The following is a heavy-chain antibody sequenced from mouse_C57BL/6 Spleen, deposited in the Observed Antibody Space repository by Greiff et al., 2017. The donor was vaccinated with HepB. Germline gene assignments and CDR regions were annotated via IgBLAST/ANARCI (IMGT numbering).Heavy chain of an antibody. CDR1: GFTFSDYG. J-gene: IGHJ1*03. D-gene: IGHD1-1*01. CDR3: AREGIYYYGTNWYFDV. V-gene: IGHV5-17*01. CDR2: ISSGSSTI. Sequence: VQLKESGGGLVKPGGSLKLSCAASGFTFSDYGMHWVRQAPEKGLEWVAYISSGSSTIYYADTVKGRFTISRDNAKNTLFLQMTSLRSEDTAMYYCAREGIYYYGTNWYFDVWGTGTTVTVSS.